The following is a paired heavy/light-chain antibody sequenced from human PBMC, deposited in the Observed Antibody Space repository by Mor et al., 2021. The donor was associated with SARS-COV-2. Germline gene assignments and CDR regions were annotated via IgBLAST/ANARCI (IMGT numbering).Light chain of an antibody. CDR3: YSAPGNSRV. Sequence: SYELTQPSSVSVSPGQTARITCSGDVLAKKYARWFQQKPGQAPVLVIFKDSERPSGIPERFSGSSSGTTVTLTISGAQVEDEADYYCYSAPGNSRVFGGGTKLTVL. V-gene: IGLV3-27*01. CDR2: KDS. J-gene: IGLJ3*02. CDR1: VLAKKY.
Heavy chain of an antibody. CDR3: ARDRSVPYSGSNPEDY. CDR1: GFTLSTYG. CDR2: IWYDGSNK. J-gene: IGHJ4*02. D-gene: IGHD1-26*01. V-gene: IGHV3-33*01. Sequence: QVQLVESGGGVVQPGRSLRLSCEASGFTLSTYGMHWVRQAPGKGLEWVALIWYDGSNKYYADSVKGRFTISRDNSKNTLYLQMNSLRVEDTGVYYCARDRSVPYSGSNPEDYWGQGTLVTVSS.